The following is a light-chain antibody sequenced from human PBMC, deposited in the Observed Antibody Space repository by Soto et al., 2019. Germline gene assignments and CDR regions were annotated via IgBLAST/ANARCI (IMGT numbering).Light chain of an antibody. CDR2: DAS. J-gene: IGKJ1*01. CDR3: QQYGGSPWT. V-gene: IGKV3-20*01. Sequence: VVLTPSPGTLSFSPVERSTLSFRSSQSVSSSDLAWYQQKPGQANRLLIFDASRRATGIPERFSGSGSGTDFILTISRLEPEDFAVYYCQQYGGSPWTFGQGTKVDIK. CDR1: QSVSSSD.